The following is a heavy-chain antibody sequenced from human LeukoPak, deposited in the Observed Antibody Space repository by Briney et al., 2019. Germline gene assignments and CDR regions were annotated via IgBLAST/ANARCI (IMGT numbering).Heavy chain of an antibody. D-gene: IGHD2-15*01. J-gene: IGHJ4*02. CDR3: AKAPVTTCRGAFCYPFDY. CDR2: ISTSGGRT. CDR1: GFTFSSCA. V-gene: IGHV3-23*01. Sequence: GGSLRLSCAASGFTFSSCAMSWVRQAPGKGLEWVSAISTSGGRTFYADSVKGRFTISRDNSKNTLFLQMNRLRPEDAAVYYCAKAPVTTCRGAFCYPFDYWGLGTLVTVSS.